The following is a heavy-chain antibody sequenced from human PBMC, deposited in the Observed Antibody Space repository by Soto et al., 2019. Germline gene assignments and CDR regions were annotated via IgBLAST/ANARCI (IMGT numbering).Heavy chain of an antibody. V-gene: IGHV2-5*02. J-gene: IGHJ4*02. D-gene: IGHD4-17*01. CDR2: IYWDDDK. CDR1: GFSLSTSGVG. Sequence: SGPTLVNPTQTLTLTCTFSGFSLSTSGVGVGWIRQPPGKALEWLALIYWDDDKRYSPSLKSRLTITKDTSKNQVVLTMTNMEXXXXATYYCAHWDYGGNSGPTGNWGQGTLVTVSS. CDR3: AHWDYGGNSGPTGN.